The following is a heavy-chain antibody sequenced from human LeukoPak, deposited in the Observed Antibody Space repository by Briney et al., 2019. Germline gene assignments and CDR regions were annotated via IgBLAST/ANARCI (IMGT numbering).Heavy chain of an antibody. V-gene: IGHV3-23*01. J-gene: IGHJ4*02. D-gene: IGHD5-18*01. CDR1: GFTFSDYG. CDR3: ARHDSFIPY. CDR2: ISDTGRRT. Sequence: QTGGSLRLPCAASGFTFSDYGMSWVRQAAGKGLEWVSGISDTGRRTYYTDSVKGRFTISRDDSKKTVYLQMKTLTAEDTAIYFCARHDSFIPYWGQGTLVTVSS.